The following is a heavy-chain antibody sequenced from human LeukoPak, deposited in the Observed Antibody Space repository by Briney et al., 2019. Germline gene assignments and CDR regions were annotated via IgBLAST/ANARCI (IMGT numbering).Heavy chain of an antibody. D-gene: IGHD2-21*02. CDR1: GFTFSSYE. Sequence: LAGGSLRLSCAASGFTFSSYEMSWVRQAPGMGLEWVSAISAGGGGTNYADSVKGRFTISRDNSKNTLYLQMSSLRVEDTAVYYCAKGYHCGGDCYSYFDYWGQGTLVTVSS. J-gene: IGHJ4*02. CDR3: AKGYHCGGDCYSYFDY. V-gene: IGHV3-23*01. CDR2: ISAGGGGT.